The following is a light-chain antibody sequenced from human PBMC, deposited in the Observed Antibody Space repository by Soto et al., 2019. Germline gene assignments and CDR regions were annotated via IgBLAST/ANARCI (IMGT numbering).Light chain of an antibody. CDR2: GAS. CDR1: QSVGSDY. CDR3: QQYGSSQWT. Sequence: ELVLTQSPGTLCLSPGERATLSCRASQSVGSDYLAWYQQKPGQPPRLLIYGASSRATGIPDRFSGSGSGADFTLTISRLEPEDFAVYYCQQYGSSQWTFGQGTKV. J-gene: IGKJ1*01. V-gene: IGKV3-20*01.